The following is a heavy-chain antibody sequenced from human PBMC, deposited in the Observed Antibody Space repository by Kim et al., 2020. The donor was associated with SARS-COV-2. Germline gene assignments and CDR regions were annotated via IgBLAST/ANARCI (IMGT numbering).Heavy chain of an antibody. J-gene: IGHJ3*02. D-gene: IGHD1-26*01. CDR3: ARTLSGSYWRAFDI. CDR2: ISYDGSNK. Sequence: GGSLRLSCAASGFTFSSYAMHWVRQAPGKGLEWVAVISYDGSNKYYADSVKGRFTISRDNSKNTLYLQMNSLRAEDTAVYYCARTLSGSYWRAFDIWGQGTMVTVSS. V-gene: IGHV3-30-3*01. CDR1: GFTFSSYA.